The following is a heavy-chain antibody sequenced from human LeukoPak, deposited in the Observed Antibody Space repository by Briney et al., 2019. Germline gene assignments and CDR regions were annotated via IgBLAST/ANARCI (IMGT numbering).Heavy chain of an antibody. V-gene: IGHV3-21*04. CDR2: ITRSNYI. D-gene: IGHD2-21*02. Sequence: GGSLRLSCAASGFTFSSYSMNWVRQAPGKGLEWVSSITRSNYIYYADSVKGRFTISRDNAKNSLYLQMNSLRAEDTAVYYCARDNREVRGGDCFDVWGKGTTVTVSS. J-gene: IGHJ6*04. CDR3: ARDNREVRGGDCFDV. CDR1: GFTFSSYS.